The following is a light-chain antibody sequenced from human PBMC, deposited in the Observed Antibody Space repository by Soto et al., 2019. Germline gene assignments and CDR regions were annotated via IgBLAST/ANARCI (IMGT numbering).Light chain of an antibody. CDR3: QPYGSLHT. CDR1: ESVSKSF. V-gene: IGKV3-20*01. Sequence: EIVLTQFPCTLSLSPGERATLSCRATESVSKSFSWYQQQPGQAPRLLIYGASNRATGIPDRFSGRGSGTEVTLILSRVEPADFAVYYCQPYGSLHTFGQRA. CDR2: GAS. J-gene: IGKJ5*01.